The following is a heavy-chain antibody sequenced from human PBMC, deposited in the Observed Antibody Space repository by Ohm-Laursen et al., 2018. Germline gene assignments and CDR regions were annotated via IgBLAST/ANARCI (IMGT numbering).Heavy chain of an antibody. Sequence: SETLSLTCTVSGDSINNYYWSWIRQPAGKGLEWIGRMYATGSSNYNPSLNSRVTMSVDTSRNQFSLKLTSVTAADTAIYYCAVTWGSTWYYFDYWGQGTLVTVSS. CDR3: AVTWGSTWYYFDY. CDR1: GDSINNYY. D-gene: IGHD6-13*01. CDR2: MYATGSS. V-gene: IGHV4-4*07. J-gene: IGHJ4*02.